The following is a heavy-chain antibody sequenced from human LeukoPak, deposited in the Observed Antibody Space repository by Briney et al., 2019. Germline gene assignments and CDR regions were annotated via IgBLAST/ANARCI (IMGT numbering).Heavy chain of an antibody. CDR2: ISSSGNAI. D-gene: IGHD4-11*01. CDR1: GFTFSSYE. Sequence: GGSLRLSCAASGFTFSSYEMNWVRQAPGKGLVWVSYISSSGNAIYYADSVKGRFTISRDNAKNSLYLQMNSLRAEDTAVYYCARDPTFGNYGRSFDYWGQGTLVTVSS. V-gene: IGHV3-48*03. CDR3: ARDPTFGNYGRSFDY. J-gene: IGHJ4*02.